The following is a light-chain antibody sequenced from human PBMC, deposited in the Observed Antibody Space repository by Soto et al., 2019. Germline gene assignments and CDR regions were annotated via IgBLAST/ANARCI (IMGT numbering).Light chain of an antibody. J-gene: IGKJ1*01. CDR1: QSVSSNY. CDR2: GAS. V-gene: IGKV3-20*01. Sequence: SCSPGERATLSCRASQSVSSNYLAWYQQKPGQAPRVLIYGASSRTTGIPDRFSGSGSGTDFTLTISRLEPEDFAVYYCQQYHNSPLTFGQGTKVDIK. CDR3: QQYHNSPLT.